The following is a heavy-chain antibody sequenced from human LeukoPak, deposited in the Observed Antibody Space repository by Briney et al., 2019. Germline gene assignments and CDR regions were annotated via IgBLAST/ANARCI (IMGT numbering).Heavy chain of an antibody. J-gene: IGHJ4*02. V-gene: IGHV4-59*01. Sequence: SETLSLTCNVYGGSISSYYWSWIRQPPGKGLEWIGYIYYSGSTNYNPSLTSRVTISVGTSKNQFSLKLSSVTAADTAVYYCARGEAAAGTCYFDYWGQGTLVTVSS. D-gene: IGHD6-13*01. CDR1: GGSISSYY. CDR2: IYYSGST. CDR3: ARGEAAAGTCYFDY.